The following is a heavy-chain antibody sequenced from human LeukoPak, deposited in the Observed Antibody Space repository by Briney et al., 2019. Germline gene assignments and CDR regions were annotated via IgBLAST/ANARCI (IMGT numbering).Heavy chain of an antibody. J-gene: IGHJ4*02. D-gene: IGHD1-26*01. CDR1: GFTFSSYS. V-gene: IGHV3-48*01. Sequence: GGSLRLSCAASGFTFSSYSMNWVRQAPGKGLEWVSYISSSSSTIYYADSVKGRFTISRDNAKNSLCLQMNSLRAEDTAVYYCARGPRIVGATNLDYWGQGTLVTVSS. CDR3: ARGPRIVGATNLDY. CDR2: ISSSSSTI.